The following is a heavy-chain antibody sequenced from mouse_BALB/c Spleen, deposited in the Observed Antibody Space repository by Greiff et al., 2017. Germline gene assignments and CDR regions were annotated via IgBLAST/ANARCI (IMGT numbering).Heavy chain of an antibody. CDR2: ISSGGGST. Sequence: EVKLMESGGGLVKPGGSLKLSCAASGFAFSSYDMSWVRQTPEKRLEWVAYISSGGGSTYYPDTVKGRFTISRDNAKNTLYLQMSSLKSEDTAMYYCARHEGGSWYFDVWGAGTTVTVSS. CDR1: GFAFSSYD. CDR3: ARHEGGSWYFDV. J-gene: IGHJ1*01. V-gene: IGHV5-12-1*01.